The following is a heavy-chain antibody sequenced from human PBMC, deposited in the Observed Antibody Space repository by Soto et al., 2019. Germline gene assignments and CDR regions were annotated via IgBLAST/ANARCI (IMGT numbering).Heavy chain of an antibody. CDR1: GYTFTRYY. CDR3: ARTLTPNPAEYFQH. Sequence: GASVKVSCKASGYTFTRYYMHWVRQAPGQGLEWMGMINPSGGSTTYAQNLQGRVTVTRDTSTSTVYLELSSLRSEDTAVYYCARTLTPNPAEYFQHWGQGTLVTVSS. J-gene: IGHJ1*01. CDR2: INPSGGST. V-gene: IGHV1-46*03. D-gene: IGHD3-16*01.